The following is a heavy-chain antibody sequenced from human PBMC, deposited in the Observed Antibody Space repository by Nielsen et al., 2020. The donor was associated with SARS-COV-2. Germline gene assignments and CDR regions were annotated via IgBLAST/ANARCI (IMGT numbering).Heavy chain of an antibody. J-gene: IGHJ4*02. Sequence: LSLTCAASGFTFNSYAMSWVRQASGKGLEWVSAITRSGGDTYYADSVKGRFTISRDNSKNTLYLQMSSLRAEDTAVYYCAKSPNGLAAVWGQGTLVTVSS. CDR2: ITRSGGDT. CDR3: AKSPNGLAAV. V-gene: IGHV3-23*01. CDR1: GFTFNSYA. D-gene: IGHD6-13*01.